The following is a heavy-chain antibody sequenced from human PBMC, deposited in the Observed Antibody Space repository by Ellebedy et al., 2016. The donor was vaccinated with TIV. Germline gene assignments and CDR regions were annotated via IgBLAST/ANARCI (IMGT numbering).Heavy chain of an antibody. V-gene: IGHV3-23*01. CDR1: GFIISGDW. CDR3: ASSRYHYYLGNTIFAY. J-gene: IGHJ4*02. D-gene: IGHD3-10*01. CDR2: INANGVSI. Sequence: GESLKISCAASGFIISGDWMSWVRQAPGQGLEWVSGINANGVSIAYADSVKGRFTISRDNSKDTLCLQRNSLRAEDTAVYYCASSRYHYYLGNTIFAYWGQGALVTVSS.